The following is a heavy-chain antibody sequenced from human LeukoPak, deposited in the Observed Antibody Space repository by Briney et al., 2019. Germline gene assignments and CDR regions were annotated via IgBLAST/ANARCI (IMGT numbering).Heavy chain of an antibody. V-gene: IGHV1-2*02. D-gene: IGHD6-13*01. CDR2: INPNSGGT. CDR3: ARGYSSSWYVSAEFDY. J-gene: IGHJ4*02. Sequence: GKVSCKASGFTFSRCEVNWGRQGPGQGLERMGWINPNSGGTNYARKFQGRVTMTRDTSISTAYMELSRLRSDDTAVYYCARGYSSSWYVSAEFDYWGQGTLVTVSS. CDR1: GFTFSRCE.